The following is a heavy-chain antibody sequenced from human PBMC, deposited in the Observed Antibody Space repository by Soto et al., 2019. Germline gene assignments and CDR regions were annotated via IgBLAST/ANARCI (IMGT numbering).Heavy chain of an antibody. CDR1: GYTFTSYY. J-gene: IGHJ5*02. Sequence: ASVKVSCKASGYTFTSYYMHWVRQAPGQGLEWMGIINPSGGSTSYAQKFQGRVTMTRDTSTSTVYMELSSLRSEDTAVYYCARDRGIAVAGMMCWFDPWGQGTLVTVSS. CDR2: INPSGGST. CDR3: ARDRGIAVAGMMCWFDP. D-gene: IGHD6-19*01. V-gene: IGHV1-46*01.